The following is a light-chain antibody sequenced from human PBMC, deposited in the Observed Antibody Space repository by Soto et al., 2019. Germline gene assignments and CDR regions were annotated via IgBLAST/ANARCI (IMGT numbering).Light chain of an antibody. CDR2: EVS. J-gene: IGLJ3*02. V-gene: IGLV2-8*01. Sequence: QSVLTHSPSASWSPGHAVTIACTGTSSDIGGYDYVSWYQQHPGKAPKLIIYEVSKRPSGVPDRFSGSKSGNTAPLTVSGLQAEDEADYYCSSYAGSNNLVFAGGTKVTVL. CDR3: SSYAGSNNLV. CDR1: SSDIGGYDY.